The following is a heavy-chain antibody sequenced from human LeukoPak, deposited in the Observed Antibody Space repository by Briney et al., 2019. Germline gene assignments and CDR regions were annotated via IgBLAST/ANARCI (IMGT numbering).Heavy chain of an antibody. CDR2: IWSDGSNK. D-gene: IGHD1-26*01. V-gene: IGHV3-33*01. Sequence: GGSLRLSCATSGFTFSGYGVHWVRQAPGKGLEWVTVIWSDGSNKYYADSVKGRFTISRDNAKNSLYLHMSSLRAEDTAVYYCARLAGAGSSGFDYWGQGTLVTVSS. CDR3: ARLAGAGSSGFDY. J-gene: IGHJ4*02. CDR1: GFTFSGYG.